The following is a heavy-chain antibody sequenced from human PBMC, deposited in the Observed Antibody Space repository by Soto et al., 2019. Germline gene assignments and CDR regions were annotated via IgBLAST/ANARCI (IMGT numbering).Heavy chain of an antibody. CDR3: ARDLDWNYDPYYYYYGMDV. V-gene: IGHV1-18*04. CDR2: ISAYNGNT. D-gene: IGHD1-7*01. J-gene: IGHJ6*02. Sequence: GASVKVSCKASGYTFTSYGISWVRQAPGQGLEWMGWISAYNGNTNYAQKLQGRVTITTDTSTSTAYMELRSLRSDDTAVYYCARDLDWNYDPYYYYYGMDVWGQGTTVTVSS. CDR1: GYTFTSYG.